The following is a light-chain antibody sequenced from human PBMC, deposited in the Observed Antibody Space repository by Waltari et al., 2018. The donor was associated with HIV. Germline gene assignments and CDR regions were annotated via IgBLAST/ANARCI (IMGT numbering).Light chain of an antibody. J-gene: IGLJ1*01. V-gene: IGLV2-23*02. Sequence: SALTQPASVSGSPGPSITISCTGTSSNVGSDDLVSWYQQHPGEAPKLIIYEVTKRPSGVSNRFSGSKSGNTASLTISGLQAEDEADYYCCSCPRSGIRYVFGTGTKVTVL. CDR3: CSCPRSGIRYV. CDR1: SSNVGSDDL. CDR2: EVT.